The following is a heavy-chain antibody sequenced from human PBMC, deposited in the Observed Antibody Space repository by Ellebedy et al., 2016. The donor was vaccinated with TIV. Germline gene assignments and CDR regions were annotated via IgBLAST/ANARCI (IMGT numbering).Heavy chain of an antibody. J-gene: IGHJ4*02. CDR2: IYYSGST. D-gene: IGHD5-18*01. Sequence: MPSETLSLTCTVSGGSISSYYWSWIRQPPGKGLEWIGYIYYSGSTTYNTSLKSRVTISVNTSKNQFSLKLSSVTAADTAVYYCARQPDTAMGALDYWGQGTLVTVSS. CDR1: GGSISSYY. V-gene: IGHV4-59*08. CDR3: ARQPDTAMGALDY.